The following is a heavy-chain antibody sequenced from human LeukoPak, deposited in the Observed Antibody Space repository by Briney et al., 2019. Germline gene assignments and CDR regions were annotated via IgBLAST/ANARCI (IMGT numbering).Heavy chain of an antibody. CDR3: ARNSEYYDFWSGYPTLFDY. D-gene: IGHD3-3*01. V-gene: IGHV1-18*01. Sequence: ASVKVSCKASGYTFTSIGISWVRQAPGQGLEWMGWISPYNGNTEYAQKFQGRVTITADESTSTAYMELSSLRSEDTAVYYCARNSEYYDFWSGYPTLFDYWGQGTLVTVSS. J-gene: IGHJ4*02. CDR2: ISPYNGNT. CDR1: GYTFTSIG.